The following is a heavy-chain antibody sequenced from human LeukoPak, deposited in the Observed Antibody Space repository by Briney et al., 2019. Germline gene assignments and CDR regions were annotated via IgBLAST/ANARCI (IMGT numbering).Heavy chain of an antibody. CDR2: ISAYNGNT. CDR3: ARGPGYSSGWYVNYYYMDV. D-gene: IGHD6-19*01. V-gene: IGHV1-18*04. Sequence: GASVKVSCKASGYTFTRYYMHWVRQAPGQGLEWMGWISAYNGNTNYAQKLQGRVTMTTDTSTSTAYMELRSLRSDDTAVYYCARGPGYSSGWYVNYYYMDVWGKGTTVTVSS. CDR1: GYTFTRYY. J-gene: IGHJ6*03.